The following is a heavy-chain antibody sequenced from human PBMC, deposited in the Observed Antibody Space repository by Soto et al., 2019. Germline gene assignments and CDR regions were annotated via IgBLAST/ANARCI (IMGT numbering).Heavy chain of an antibody. CDR3: ARDEGAAMGFQY. V-gene: IGHV1-46*01. CDR1: GYTFTDSY. CDR2: INPVGGST. D-gene: IGHD5-18*01. J-gene: IGHJ4*02. Sequence: QVQLVQSGAEVKEPGASVRLSCKASGYTFTDSYIHWVRQAPGQGLEWMGVINPVGGSTTYIQKFQGRVTLNRDMSTTTVHMVLSALRSDDTATYYCARDEGAAMGFQYWGQGTPVNVFS.